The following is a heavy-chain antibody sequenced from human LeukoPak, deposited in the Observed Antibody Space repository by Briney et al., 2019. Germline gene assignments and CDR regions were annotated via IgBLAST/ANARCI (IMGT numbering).Heavy chain of an antibody. CDR1: GFDFNSYA. CDR2: ISVNGRDK. Sequence: GGSLRLSCAASGFDFNSYALHWVRQAPGKGLESVAVISVNGRDKYYANSVKGRFSISRDNSKNTFSLQMNSLRVEDSASYYCATLDWCHKYLVACGPSEYWGQGTLVTVSS. J-gene: IGHJ4*02. V-gene: IGHV3-30*01. D-gene: IGHD2-21*01. CDR3: ATLDWCHKYLVACGPSEY.